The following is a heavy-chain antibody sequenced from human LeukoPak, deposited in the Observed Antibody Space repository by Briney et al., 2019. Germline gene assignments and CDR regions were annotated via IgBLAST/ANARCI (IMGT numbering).Heavy chain of an antibody. CDR2: IYTSGST. V-gene: IGHV4-61*02. J-gene: IGHJ4*02. CDR3: ASMAYSSGWGIDY. CDR1: GGSISSGSYY. D-gene: IGHD6-19*01. Sequence: SQTLSLTCTVSGGSISSGSYYWSWIRQPAGKGLEWIGRIYTSGSTNYNPSLKSRVTISVDMSKNQFSLKLSSVTAADTAVYYCASMAYSSGWGIDYWGQGTLVTVSS.